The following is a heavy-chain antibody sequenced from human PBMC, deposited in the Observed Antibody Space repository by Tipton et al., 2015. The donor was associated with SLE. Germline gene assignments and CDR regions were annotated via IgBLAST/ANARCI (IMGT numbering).Heavy chain of an antibody. D-gene: IGHD3-10*01. CDR3: ARGVFSSSGSFDL. CDR2: IYYSGST. V-gene: IGHV4-59*01. Sequence: TLSLTCTVSGGSISSSYWSWIRQPPGKGLEWIGYIYYSGSTNYNPPLKSRVTISVDTSKNQFSLKLRSVTAADTAVYYCARGVFSSSGSFDLWGQGAPVTVSS. CDR1: GGSISSSY. J-gene: IGHJ4*02.